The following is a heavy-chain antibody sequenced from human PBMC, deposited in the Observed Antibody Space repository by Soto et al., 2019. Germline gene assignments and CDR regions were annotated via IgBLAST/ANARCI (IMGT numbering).Heavy chain of an antibody. CDR3: ARAPSRRSFYYYCGMDV. V-gene: IGHV4-34*01. J-gene: IGHJ6*02. Sequence: QVQLQQWGAGLLKPSETLSLTCAVYGGSFSGYYWSWIRQPPGKGLEWIGEINHSGSTNYNPSLKRRVALSVDTSKNQFSLKLRSGTAADTAVYYCARAPSRRSFYYYCGMDVWGQGTTVTVSS. CDR2: INHSGST. D-gene: IGHD3-3*01. CDR1: GGSFSGYY.